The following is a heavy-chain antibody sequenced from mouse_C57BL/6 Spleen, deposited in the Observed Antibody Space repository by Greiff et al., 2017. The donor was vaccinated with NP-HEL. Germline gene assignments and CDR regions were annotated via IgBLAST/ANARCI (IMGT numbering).Heavy chain of an antibody. D-gene: IGHD1-1*01. CDR3: ARFPLLGSSYEDYFDY. CDR2: INPYNGGT. V-gene: IGHV1-19*01. CDR1: GYTFTDYY. J-gene: IGHJ2*01. Sequence: VQLQQSGPVLVKPGASVKMSCKASGYTFTDYYMNWVKQSHGKSLEWIGVINPYNGGTSYNQKFKGKATLTVDKSSSTAYMELNSLTSEDSAVYYCARFPLLGSSYEDYFDYWGQGTTLTVSS.